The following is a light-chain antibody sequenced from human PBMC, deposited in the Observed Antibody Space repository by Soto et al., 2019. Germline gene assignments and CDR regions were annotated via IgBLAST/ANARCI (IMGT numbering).Light chain of an antibody. CDR3: QQYNSYSWT. Sequence: DIQRPQSPSSLSASVGDRVTITCRASQTTNNYLNWYQLKPGKAPKLLIYAASTLQTGVPSRFTGSGSGTEFTLTISSLQPDDFATYYCQQYNSYSWTFGQGTKVDIK. V-gene: IGKV1-39*01. J-gene: IGKJ1*01. CDR1: QTTNNY. CDR2: AAS.